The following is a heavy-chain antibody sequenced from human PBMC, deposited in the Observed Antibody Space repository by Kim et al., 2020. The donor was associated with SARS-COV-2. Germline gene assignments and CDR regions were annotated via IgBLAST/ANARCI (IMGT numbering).Heavy chain of an antibody. J-gene: IGHJ4*02. Sequence: GGSLRLSCAASGFTFSSYGMHWVRQAPGKGLEWVAVIWYDGSNKYYADSVKGRFTISRDNSKNTLYLQMNSLRAEDTAVYYCARDWGYGGNPFDYWGQGTLVTVSS. CDR3: ARDWGYGGNPFDY. CDR1: GFTFSSYG. D-gene: IGHD2-15*01. CDR2: IWYDGSNK. V-gene: IGHV3-33*01.